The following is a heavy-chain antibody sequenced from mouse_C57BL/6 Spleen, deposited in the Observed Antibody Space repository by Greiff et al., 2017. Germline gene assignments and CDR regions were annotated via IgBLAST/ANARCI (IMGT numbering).Heavy chain of an antibody. J-gene: IGHJ1*03. CDR1: GYTFTNYW. D-gene: IGHD1-1*01. Sequence: VQLVESGAELVRPGTSVKMSCKASGYTFTNYWIGWAKQRPGHGLEWIGDIYPGGGYTNYNEKFKGKATLTADKSSSTAYMQFSSLTSEDAAIYYCARVGDYGSGYFDVWGTGTTVTVSS. V-gene: IGHV1-63*01. CDR2: IYPGGGYT. CDR3: ARVGDYGSGYFDV.